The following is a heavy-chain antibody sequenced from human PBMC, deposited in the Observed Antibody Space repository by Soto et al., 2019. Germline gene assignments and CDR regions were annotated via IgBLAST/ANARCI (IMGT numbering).Heavy chain of an antibody. D-gene: IGHD6-19*01. CDR3: AKDRIPGWYTDFDY. V-gene: IGHV3-23*01. J-gene: IGHJ4*02. CDR2: ISDSGGNT. CDR1: GFTFSNYA. Sequence: PGGSLRLSCAASGFTFSNYAMSWVRQAPGRGLEWVSAISDSGGNTNYVDSVKGRFTISRDNSKNTLYLQMNRLRAEDTAVYYCAKDRIPGWYTDFDYWGQGTLVTVSS.